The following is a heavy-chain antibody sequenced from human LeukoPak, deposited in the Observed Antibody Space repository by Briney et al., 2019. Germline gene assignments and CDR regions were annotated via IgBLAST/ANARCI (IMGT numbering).Heavy chain of an antibody. D-gene: IGHD3-22*01. CDR1: GGSISSSSYY. V-gene: IGHV4-39*01. J-gene: IGHJ3*02. CDR2: IYYSGST. Sequence: SETLSLTCTVSGGSISSSSYYWGWIRQPPGKGLEWIGGIYYSGSTYYNPSLKSRVTISVDTSKNQFSLKLSPVTAADTAVYYCARHLPTYYYDSSGYDAFDIWGQGTMVTVSS. CDR3: ARHLPTYYYDSSGYDAFDI.